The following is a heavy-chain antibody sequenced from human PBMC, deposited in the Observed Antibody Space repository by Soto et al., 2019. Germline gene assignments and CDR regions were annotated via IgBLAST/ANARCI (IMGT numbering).Heavy chain of an antibody. J-gene: IGHJ1*01. CDR2: INSDGSST. CDR3: AMVYCVSGSCFRLDC. V-gene: IGHV3-74*01. D-gene: IGHD2-15*01. CDR1: GFTFSSYW. Sequence: EVQLVESGGGLVQPGGSLRLSCAASGFTFSSYWMHWVRQAPGKGLVWVSRINSDGSSTSYADSVKGRFTISRDNAKNTLSLHMNSLRPFDALVDDSAMVYCVSGSCFRLDCWGQGTLVTVSS.